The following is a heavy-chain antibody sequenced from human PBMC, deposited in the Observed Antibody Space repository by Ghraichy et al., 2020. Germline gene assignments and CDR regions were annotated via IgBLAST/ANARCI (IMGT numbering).Heavy chain of an antibody. Sequence: SVKVSCKASGGTFSSYAISWVRQAPGQGLEWMGGIIPIFGTANYAQKFQGRVPITADKSTSTAYMELSSLRSEDTAVYYCARDGRQWLVGGYYFDYWGQGTLVTVSS. CDR1: GGTFSSYA. V-gene: IGHV1-69*06. CDR2: IIPIFGTA. CDR3: ARDGRQWLVGGYYFDY. D-gene: IGHD6-19*01. J-gene: IGHJ4*02.